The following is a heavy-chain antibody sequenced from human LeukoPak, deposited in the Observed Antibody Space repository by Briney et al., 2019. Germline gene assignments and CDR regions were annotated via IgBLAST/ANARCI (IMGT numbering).Heavy chain of an antibody. CDR3: ARDVEHYYYGMDV. CDR1: GFTVSGNY. CDR2: IYSGGST. V-gene: IGHV3-66*01. J-gene: IGHJ6*02. Sequence: GGSLRLSCAASGFTVSGNYMSWVRQAPGKGLECVSTIYSGGSTHYADSVKGRFTISRDNFKNTLYLQMNSLRAEDTAVYYCARDVEHYYYGMDVWGQGTTVTVSS.